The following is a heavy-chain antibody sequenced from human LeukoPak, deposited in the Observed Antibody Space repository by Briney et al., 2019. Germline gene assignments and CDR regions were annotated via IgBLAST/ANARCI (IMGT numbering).Heavy chain of an antibody. J-gene: IGHJ4*02. D-gene: IGHD1-26*01. CDR1: GFTFSSFA. CDR2: ISGSGFST. CDR3: AKDRISGSLGYFDY. Sequence: GGSLRLSCAASGFTFSSFAMSWVRQAPGKGLEGVSSISGSGFSTYYADSVKGRFTISRDNSKNTLYLQMNSLRAEDTAVYYCAKDRISGSLGYFDYWGQGTLVTVSS. V-gene: IGHV3-23*01.